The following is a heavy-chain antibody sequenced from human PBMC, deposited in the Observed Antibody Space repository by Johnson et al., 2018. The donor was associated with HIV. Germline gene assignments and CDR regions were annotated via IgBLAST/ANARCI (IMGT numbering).Heavy chain of an antibody. V-gene: IGHV3-23*04. J-gene: IGHJ3*02. Sequence: VQLVESGGTLVQPGGSLRVSCVASGFSFSSDVMTWVRQAPGQGLEWVSVVSGSGGTTYYADSVKGRFSISRDNSKNTLYLQMDSLRAEDTALYYCAKGLGTGDGFDIWGQGTLVTVSS. CDR2: VSGSGGTT. CDR1: GFSFSSDV. CDR3: AKGLGTGDGFDI. D-gene: IGHD1-1*01.